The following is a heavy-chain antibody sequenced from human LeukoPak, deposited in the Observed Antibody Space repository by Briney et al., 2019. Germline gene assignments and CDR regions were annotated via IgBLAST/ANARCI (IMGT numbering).Heavy chain of an antibody. J-gene: IGHJ6*03. V-gene: IGHV3-30*04. CDR2: ISYDGSNK. Sequence: GRSLRLSCAASGFTFSSYAMHWVRQAPGKGLEWVAVISYDGSNKYYADSVKGRFTISRDNSKNTLYLQMNSLRAEDTAVYYCARRYYDILTGYRSKPYYYYYYMDVWGKGTTVTVSS. CDR3: ARRYYDILTGYRSKPYYYYYYMDV. CDR1: GFTFSSYA. D-gene: IGHD3-9*01.